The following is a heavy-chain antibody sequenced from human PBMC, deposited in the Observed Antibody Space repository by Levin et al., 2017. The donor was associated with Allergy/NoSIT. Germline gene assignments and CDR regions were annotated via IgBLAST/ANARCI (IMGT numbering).Heavy chain of an antibody. Sequence: GGSLRLSCEASGFTFSTYSMNWVRQVPGKGLEWVSSITGSSTDMYYADSVRGRFTISRENAKASLYLQMNSLRAEDTAVYYCAVTIFGVIFWGQGALVTVSS. D-gene: IGHD3-3*01. CDR1: GFTFSTYS. CDR3: AVTIFGVIF. V-gene: IGHV3-21*01. J-gene: IGHJ4*02. CDR2: ITGSSTDM.